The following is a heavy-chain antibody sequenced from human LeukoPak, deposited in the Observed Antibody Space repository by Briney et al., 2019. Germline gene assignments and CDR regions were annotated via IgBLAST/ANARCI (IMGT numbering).Heavy chain of an antibody. J-gene: IGHJ4*02. CDR3: ARGPRGLGMAGTFDY. D-gene: IGHD6-19*01. CDR1: GESFSGYY. Sequence: SETLSLTCAVYGESFSGYYWSWIRQPPGKGLXXXXKINHSGSTNYNPSLKSRVTISVDTSKNQFSLKLNSVTAADTAVYYCARGPRGLGMAGTFDYWGQGTLVTVSS. V-gene: IGHV4-34*01. CDR2: INHSGST.